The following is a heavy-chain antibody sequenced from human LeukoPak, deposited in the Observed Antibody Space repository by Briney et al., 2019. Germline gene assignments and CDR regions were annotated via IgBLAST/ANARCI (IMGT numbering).Heavy chain of an antibody. J-gene: IGHJ4*02. V-gene: IGHV4-39*07. Sequence: PSQTLSLTCTVSGGPISSSSYYWGWIRQPPGKGLEWIGSIYYSGSTYYNPSLKSRVTISVDTSKNQFSLKLTSVTAADTAVYYCAREGGGFDYWGQGTLVTVSS. D-gene: IGHD3-16*01. CDR1: GGPISSSSYY. CDR2: IYYSGST. CDR3: AREGGGFDY.